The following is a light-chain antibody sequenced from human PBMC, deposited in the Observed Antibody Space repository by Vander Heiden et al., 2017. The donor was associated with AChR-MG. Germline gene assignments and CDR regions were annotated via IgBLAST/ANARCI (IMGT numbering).Light chain of an antibody. CDR3: QQSYVSPFT. J-gene: IGKJ3*01. V-gene: IGKV1-39*01. CDR2: AAS. Sequence: DLQMPPFPSSLSASVGARVTLPCRASQNGDILLNWYQQRPGKAPTLLFYAASDLQDGVPSRFSGTGSGTDFTLAISSLQPEDFATYYCQQSYVSPFTFAPGTRVDLK. CDR1: QNGDIL.